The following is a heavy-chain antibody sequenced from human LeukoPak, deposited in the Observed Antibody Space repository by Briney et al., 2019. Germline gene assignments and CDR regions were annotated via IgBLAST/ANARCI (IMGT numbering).Heavy chain of an antibody. V-gene: IGHV1-46*01. CDR1: GYTFSSSG. Sequence: ASVKVSCKASGYTFSSSGISWVRQAPGQGLEWMGIINPSDGSTIYAQMFQGRVTMTRDTSTSTVYMVLTSLTSDDTAVYYCARVPIGGAFDYWGQGTLVTVSS. J-gene: IGHJ4*02. CDR3: ARVPIGGAFDY. D-gene: IGHD2/OR15-2a*01. CDR2: INPSDGST.